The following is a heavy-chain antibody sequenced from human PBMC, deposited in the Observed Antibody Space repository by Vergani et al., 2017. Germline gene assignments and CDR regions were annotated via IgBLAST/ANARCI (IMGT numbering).Heavy chain of an antibody. CDR2: IYYSGST. J-gene: IGHJ4*02. V-gene: IGHV4-39*01. D-gene: IGHD5-12*01. CDR1: GGSISSSSYY. Sequence: QLQLQESGPGLVKPSETLSLTCTVSGGSISSSSYYWGWIRQPPGKGLEWIGSIYYSGSTYYNPSLKSRVTISVDTSKNQFSLKLSSVTAADTPVYYCAGHGGGMGCSGYDCPIDYWGQGTLVTVSS. CDR3: AGHGGGMGCSGYDCPIDY.